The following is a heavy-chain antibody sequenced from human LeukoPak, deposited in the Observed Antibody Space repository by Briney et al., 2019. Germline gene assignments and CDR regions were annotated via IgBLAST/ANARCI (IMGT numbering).Heavy chain of an antibody. CDR1: GGSISSGGYY. CDR2: IYTSGST. V-gene: IGHV4-61*02. Sequence: SETLSLTCAVSGGSISSGGYYWSWIRQPAGKGLEWIGRIYTSGSTNYNPSLKSRVTMSVDTSKNQLSLKLSSVTAADTAVYYCARGIRHWFDPWGQGTLVTVSS. CDR3: ARGIRHWFDP. D-gene: IGHD5-18*01. J-gene: IGHJ5*02.